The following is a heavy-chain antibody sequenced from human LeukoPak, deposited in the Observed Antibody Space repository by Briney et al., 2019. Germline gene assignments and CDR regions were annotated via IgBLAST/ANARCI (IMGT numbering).Heavy chain of an antibody. Sequence: SVKVSCKASGATFSSYAISWVRQAPGQGLEWMGGIIPIFGTANYAQKFQGRVTITADKSTSTAYMELSSLRSEDTAVYYCASVYCSGGSCDYYYGMDVWGKGTTVTVSS. CDR2: IIPIFGTA. D-gene: IGHD2-15*01. J-gene: IGHJ6*04. CDR3: ASVYCSGGSCDYYYGMDV. CDR1: GATFSSYA. V-gene: IGHV1-69*06.